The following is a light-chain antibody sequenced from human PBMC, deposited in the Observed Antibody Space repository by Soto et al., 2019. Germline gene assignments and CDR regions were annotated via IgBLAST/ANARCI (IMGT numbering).Light chain of an antibody. J-gene: IGLJ3*02. V-gene: IGLV1-40*01. CDR3: QSYDSSLSAL. CDR1: SSNIGAGYD. Sequence: QLVMTQPPSVSGAPGQRVTISCTGCSSNIGAGYDVHWYQQLPGTAPKLLIYGNSNRPSGVPDRFSGSKSGTSASLAITGLQAEDEADYYCQSYDSSLSALFGGGTKLTVL. CDR2: GNS.